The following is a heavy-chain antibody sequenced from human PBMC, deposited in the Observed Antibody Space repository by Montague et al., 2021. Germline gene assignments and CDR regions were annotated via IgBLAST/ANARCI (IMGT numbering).Heavy chain of an antibody. J-gene: IGHJ4*02. CDR1: GGSISSSPFY. Sequence: SETLSLTCTVSGGSISSSPFYWGWIRLSPGKGLEWIGSNYYRGNTYYSPSLKSRVSLSIDTSKNQFSLKMNSVTAADTAVYYCARAGPRTYGGDSLDYWGQGALVTVSS. V-gene: IGHV4-39*01. CDR2: NYYRGNT. D-gene: IGHD3-10*01. CDR3: ARAGPRTYGGDSLDY.